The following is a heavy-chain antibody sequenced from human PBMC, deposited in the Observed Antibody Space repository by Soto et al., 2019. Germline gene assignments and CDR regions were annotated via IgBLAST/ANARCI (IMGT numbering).Heavy chain of an antibody. CDR2: IYYSGST. Sequence: SETLSLTCTVSGGSVRSGSYYWSWIRQPPGKGLEWIGYIYYSGSTNYNPSLKSRVTISVDTSKNQFSLKLSSVTAADTAVYYCARDLILGTYYYERYFDYWGQGTLVTVSS. J-gene: IGHJ4*02. CDR3: ARDLILGTYYYERYFDY. CDR1: GGSVRSGSYY. V-gene: IGHV4-61*01. D-gene: IGHD3-22*01.